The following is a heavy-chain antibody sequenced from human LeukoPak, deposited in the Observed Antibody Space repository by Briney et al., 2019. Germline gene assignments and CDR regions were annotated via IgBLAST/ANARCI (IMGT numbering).Heavy chain of an antibody. J-gene: IGHJ4*02. CDR2: IKQDGSEK. CDR1: GFTLSSYW. CDR3: ARGAHYDYVWGSSAKDY. Sequence: GGSLRLSCAASGFTLSSYWMRWVGQAPGKGLEGVANIKQDGSEKYYVDSVKGRFTISRDNAKNSLYLQMNSLRAEDTAVYYCARGAHYDYVWGSSAKDYWGQGTLVTVSS. V-gene: IGHV3-7*04. D-gene: IGHD3-16*01.